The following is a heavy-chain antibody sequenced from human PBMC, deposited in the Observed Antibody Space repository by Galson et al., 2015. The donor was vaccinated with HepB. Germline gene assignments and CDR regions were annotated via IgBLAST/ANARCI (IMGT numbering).Heavy chain of an antibody. CDR3: ARVWYYDILTGYTSYFDY. CDR1: GFTFSSYA. D-gene: IGHD3-9*01. Sequence: LRLSCAASGFTFSSYAMHWVRQAPGKGLEWVAVISYDGSNKYYADSVKGRFSISRDNSKNTLYLQMNSLRAEDTAVYYCARVWYYDILTGYTSYFDYWGQGTLVTVSS. J-gene: IGHJ4*02. V-gene: IGHV3-30*04. CDR2: ISYDGSNK.